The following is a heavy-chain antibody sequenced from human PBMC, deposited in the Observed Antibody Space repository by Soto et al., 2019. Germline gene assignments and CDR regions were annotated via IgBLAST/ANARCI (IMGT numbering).Heavy chain of an antibody. J-gene: IGHJ4*02. V-gene: IGHV3-23*01. CDR1: GFTFSTYA. Sequence: EVQLLVSGGGLVQPGGSLRLSCSTSGFTFSTYAMNWVRQAPGKGLEWVSALSGSGGTTYYADSVRGRFTISRDNSKNTLFLQMSSLRAEDTALYYWAKQRAGYGSGSDTFYFYFWGQGTLVTVSS. CDR2: LSGSGGTT. CDR3: AKQRAGYGSGSDTFYFYF. D-gene: IGHD3-10*01.